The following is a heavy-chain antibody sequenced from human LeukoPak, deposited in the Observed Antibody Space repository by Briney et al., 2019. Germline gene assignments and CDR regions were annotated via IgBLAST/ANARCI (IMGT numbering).Heavy chain of an antibody. CDR3: AKGGAAGIINWFDP. V-gene: IGHV3-9*03. D-gene: IGHD6-13*01. CDR2: ISWNSGSI. Sequence: RTGGSLRLSCAASGFTFDDYAMHWVRQAPGKGLEWVSGISWNSGSIGYADSVKGRLTISRDNAKNSLYLQMNSLRAEDMALYYCAKGGAAGIINWFDPWGQGTPVTVSS. CDR1: GFTFDDYA. J-gene: IGHJ5*02.